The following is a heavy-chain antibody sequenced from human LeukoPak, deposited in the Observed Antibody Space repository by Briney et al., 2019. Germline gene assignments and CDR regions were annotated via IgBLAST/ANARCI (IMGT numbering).Heavy chain of an antibody. Sequence: SETLSLTCTVSGGSISSGSYYWSWIRQPAGKGLEWIGRIYTSGGTNYNPSLKSRVTISVDTSRNQFSLKLSSVTAADTAVYYCARDRRGSYYDYWGQGTLVTVSS. CDR2: IYTSGGT. V-gene: IGHV4-61*02. CDR3: ARDRRGSYYDY. J-gene: IGHJ4*02. D-gene: IGHD1-26*01. CDR1: GGSISSGSYY.